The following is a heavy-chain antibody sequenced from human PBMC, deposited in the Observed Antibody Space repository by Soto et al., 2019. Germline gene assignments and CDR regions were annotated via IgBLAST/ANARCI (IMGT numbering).Heavy chain of an antibody. Sequence: PGGSLRLSCAASGVTFRTYAMHWVRQAPGKGLEWVAVISYDGPHKYSADSVRGRFTISRDNSKSTLYLQVNSLRAEDAAVYFCAKHTTFYFDRTGPGDYFDSWGQGTLVTVSS. J-gene: IGHJ4*02. V-gene: IGHV3-30*18. CDR1: GVTFRTYA. D-gene: IGHD3-22*01. CDR2: ISYDGPHK. CDR3: AKHTTFYFDRTGPGDYFDS.